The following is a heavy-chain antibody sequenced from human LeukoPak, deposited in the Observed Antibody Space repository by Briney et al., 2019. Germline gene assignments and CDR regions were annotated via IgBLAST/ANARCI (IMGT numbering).Heavy chain of an antibody. CDR1: GFTLSDYY. Sequence: PGGSLRLSCAASGFTLSDYYMDWVRQAPGKGLEWVGLTRDKAKSDTTEYAASVKGRFTISRDDSKNSLYLQMNSLKTEDTAVYYCARFIVRGVSFDYWGQGTLVTVSS. D-gene: IGHD3-10*01. CDR2: TRDKAKSDTT. V-gene: IGHV3-72*01. J-gene: IGHJ4*02. CDR3: ARFIVRGVSFDY.